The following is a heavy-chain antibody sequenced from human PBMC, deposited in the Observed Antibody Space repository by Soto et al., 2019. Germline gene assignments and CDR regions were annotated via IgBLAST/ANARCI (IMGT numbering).Heavy chain of an antibody. V-gene: IGHV3-30-3*01. CDR3: GRDRRFENVYNWGFDY. CDR2: ISFDGSNK. D-gene: IGHD3-16*01. Sequence: QVQLVESGGGVVQPGRSLRLSCAASGFTFSSYAMHWVRQAPGKGLEWVAVISFDGSNKYYADSVKARFTVSRDNSKNTLYVQMNSLRVEDRAVYYWGRDRRFENVYNWGFDYWGQGTLVTVSS. J-gene: IGHJ4*02. CDR1: GFTFSSYA.